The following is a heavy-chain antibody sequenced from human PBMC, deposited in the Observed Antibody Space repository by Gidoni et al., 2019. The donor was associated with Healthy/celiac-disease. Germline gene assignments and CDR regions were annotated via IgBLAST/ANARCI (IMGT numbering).Heavy chain of an antibody. J-gene: IGHJ4*02. D-gene: IGHD5-18*01. CDR3: ARGVIDTAMGPDFDY. Sequence: QVQLQQWGAGLLKPSETLSLTCAVYGGSFSGYYWSWIRQPPGKGLEWIGEINHSGSTNYNPSLKSRVTISVDTSKNQFSLKLSSVTAADTAVYYCARGVIDTAMGPDFDYWGQGTLVTVSS. V-gene: IGHV4-34*01. CDR2: INHSGST. CDR1: GGSFSGYY.